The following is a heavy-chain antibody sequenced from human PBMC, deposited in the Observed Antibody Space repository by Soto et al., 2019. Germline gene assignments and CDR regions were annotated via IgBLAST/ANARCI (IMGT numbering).Heavy chain of an antibody. Sequence: QVQVVQSGVEVRRPGSSVKVSCKASGDTFKNCVISWVRQAPGQGLEWMVGIIPLFGTTDFAQRFQGRLTITTDESTTTAYMDLSRLRSEDTATYYCAAELGFGKLSVVWGQGTTVIVSS. CDR3: AAELGFGKLSVV. J-gene: IGHJ6*02. CDR2: IIPLFGTT. CDR1: GDTFKNCV. V-gene: IGHV1-69*01. D-gene: IGHD3-10*01.